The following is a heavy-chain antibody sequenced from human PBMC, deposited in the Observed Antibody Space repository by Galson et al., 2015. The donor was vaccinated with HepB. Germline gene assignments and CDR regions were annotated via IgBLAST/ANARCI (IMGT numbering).Heavy chain of an antibody. V-gene: IGHV3-23*01. CDR1: TLILTKYA. Sequence: SLRLSCAASTLILTKYAMTWVRQAPGKGLEWVSVVSANGATTHYADSVRGRFTIFSDNSKNTMYLQISSLKLEDTAEYFCAKNYGDYVYDPSDLWGQGTLVTVSS. J-gene: IGHJ5*02. CDR3: AKNYGDYVYDPSDL. D-gene: IGHD4-17*01. CDR2: VSANGATT.